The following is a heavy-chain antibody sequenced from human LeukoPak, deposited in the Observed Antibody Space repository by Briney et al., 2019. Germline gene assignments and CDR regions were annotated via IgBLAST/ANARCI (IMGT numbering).Heavy chain of an antibody. CDR1: GFTFSDYY. D-gene: IGHD2-21*01. J-gene: IGHJ4*02. V-gene: IGHV3-11*04. CDR2: ISSSGSTI. CDR3: ARRCGGDCYSDLIFDY. Sequence: GGSLRLSCAASGFTFSDYYMSWIRQAPGKGLEWVSYISSSGSTIYHADSVKGRFTISRDNAKNSLYLQMNSLRAEDTAVYYCARRCGGDCYSDLIFDYWGQGTLVTVSS.